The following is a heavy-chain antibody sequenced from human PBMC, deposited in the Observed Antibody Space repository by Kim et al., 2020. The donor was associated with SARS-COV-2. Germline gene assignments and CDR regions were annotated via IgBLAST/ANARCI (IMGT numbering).Heavy chain of an antibody. Sequence: GGSLRLSCAASGFTFSSYWMSWVRQAPGKGLEWVANIKQDGSEKYYVDSVKGRFTISRDNAKNSLYLQMNSLRAEDTVVYYCARDLPKYYYGSGSYFDYWGQGTLVTVSS. CDR3: ARDLPKYYYGSGSYFDY. J-gene: IGHJ4*02. CDR1: GFTFSSYW. CDR2: IKQDGSEK. D-gene: IGHD3-10*01. V-gene: IGHV3-7*03.